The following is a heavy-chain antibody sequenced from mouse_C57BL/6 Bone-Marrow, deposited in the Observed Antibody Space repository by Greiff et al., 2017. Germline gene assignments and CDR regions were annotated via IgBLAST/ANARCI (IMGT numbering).Heavy chain of an antibody. CDR2: IDPSDSYT. V-gene: IGHV1-69*01. CDR1: GYTFTSYW. Sequence: QVQLQQPGAELVMPGASVKLSCKASGYTFTSYWMHWVKQRPGQGLEWIGEIDPSDSYTNYNQKFKGKSTLTVDKSSSTAYMQLSSLTSEDSAVYYCARDRYYGSSWFAYWGQGTTLTVSS. CDR3: ARDRYYGSSWFAY. J-gene: IGHJ2*01. D-gene: IGHD1-1*01.